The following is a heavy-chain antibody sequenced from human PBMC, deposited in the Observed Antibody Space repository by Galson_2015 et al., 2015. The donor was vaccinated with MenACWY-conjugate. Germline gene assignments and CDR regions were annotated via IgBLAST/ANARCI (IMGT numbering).Heavy chain of an antibody. CDR1: GYTFTSYY. V-gene: IGHV1-46*01. D-gene: IGHD3-10*01. CDR3: ARDSGLPSYGSGSESALGWFDP. J-gene: IGHJ5*02. CDR2: INPSGGST. Sequence: SVKVSCKASGYTFTSYYMHWVRQAPGQGLEWMGIINPSGGSTSYAQKFQGRVTMTRDTSTSTVYMELSSLRSEDTAVYYCARDSGLPSYGSGSESALGWFDPWGQGTLVTVSS.